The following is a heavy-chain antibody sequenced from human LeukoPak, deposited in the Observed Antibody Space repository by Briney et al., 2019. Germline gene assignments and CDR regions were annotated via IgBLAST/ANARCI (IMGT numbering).Heavy chain of an antibody. CDR2: INPHSGDT. CDR1: GYTFTGYY. CDR3: ARADDYVWGSYRPKYYFDY. V-gene: IGHV1-2*02. D-gene: IGHD3-16*02. Sequence: ASVKVSCKASGYTFTGYYMHWVRQAPGQGLEWMGWINPHSGDTNYAQKFQGRVTMTRDTSISTAYMELSRLRSDDTAVYYCARADDYVWGSYRPKYYFDYWGQGTLVTVSS. J-gene: IGHJ4*02.